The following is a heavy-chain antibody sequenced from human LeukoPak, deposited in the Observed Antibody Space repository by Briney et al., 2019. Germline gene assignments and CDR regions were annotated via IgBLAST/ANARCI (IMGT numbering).Heavy chain of an antibody. Sequence: PGGSLRLSCATSGFTFSSYAMSWVRQAPGKGREWGSGICASGGSTYYADSVKGRFTISRDNSKNTLYLQMNSLRTEDTAVYYCAKAEGYDILTGLDYWGQGTLVTVSS. CDR3: AKAEGYDILTGLDY. CDR1: GFTFSSYA. V-gene: IGHV3-23*01. J-gene: IGHJ4*02. D-gene: IGHD3-9*01. CDR2: ICASGGST.